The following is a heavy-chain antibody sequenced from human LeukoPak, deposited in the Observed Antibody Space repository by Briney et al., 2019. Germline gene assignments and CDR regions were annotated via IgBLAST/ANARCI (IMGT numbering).Heavy chain of an antibody. Sequence: GGSLRLSCAASGFIFSDHNMDWVRQAPGKGLEWVGRIRNKANSYIIEDAASVRGRFTISRDDSKNSLFLQMNSLRAEDTAVYYCARDAGWRLDPWGQGTLVTVSS. CDR3: ARDAGWRLDP. CDR2: IRNKANSYII. D-gene: IGHD3-3*01. V-gene: IGHV3-72*01. CDR1: GFIFSDHN. J-gene: IGHJ5*02.